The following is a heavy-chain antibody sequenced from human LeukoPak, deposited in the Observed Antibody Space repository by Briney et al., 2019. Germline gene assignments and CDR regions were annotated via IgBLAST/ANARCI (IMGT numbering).Heavy chain of an antibody. V-gene: IGHV3-64*01. CDR3: ARVPFNYGGNFLDY. D-gene: IGHD4-23*01. CDR2: ISSNGGST. Sequence: GGSLRLSCAASGFTFSSCAMHWVRQAPGKGLEYVSAISSNGGSTYYANSVKGRFTISRDNSKNTLYLQMGSLRAEDMAVYYCARVPFNYGGNFLDYWGQGTLVTVSS. CDR1: GFTFSSCA. J-gene: IGHJ4*02.